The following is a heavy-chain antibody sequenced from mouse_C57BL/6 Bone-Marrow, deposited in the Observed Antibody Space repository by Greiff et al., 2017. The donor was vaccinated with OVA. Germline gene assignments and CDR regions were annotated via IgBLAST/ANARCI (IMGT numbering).Heavy chain of an antibody. Sequence: QVQLKQSGAELVRPGTSVKMSCKASGYTFTNYWIGWAKQRPGHGLEWIGDIYPGGGYTNYNEKFKGKATLTADKSSSTAYMQLSSLTSEGSAIYYGARRGYYNGSRGYFDVWGTGTTVTVSS. V-gene: IGHV1-63*01. CDR2: IYPGGGYT. CDR1: GYTFTNYW. CDR3: ARRGYYNGSRGYFDV. J-gene: IGHJ1*03. D-gene: IGHD1-1*01.